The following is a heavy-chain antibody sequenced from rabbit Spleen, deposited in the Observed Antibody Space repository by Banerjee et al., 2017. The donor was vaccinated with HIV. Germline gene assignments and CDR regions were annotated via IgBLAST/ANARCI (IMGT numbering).Heavy chain of an antibody. J-gene: IGHJ6*01. Sequence: QQLVESGGGLVKPGASLTLTCKASGFSFSSGYYMSWVRQAPGKGLEWVACAVAGSSDSTYSATWAKGRFTISKTSSTTVTLQMTSLTAADTATYFCARDTGSSFSSYGMDLWGQGTLVTVS. D-gene: IGHD8-1*01. CDR1: GFSFSSGYY. CDR2: AVAGSSDST. CDR3: ARDTGSSFSSYGMDL. V-gene: IGHV1S40*01.